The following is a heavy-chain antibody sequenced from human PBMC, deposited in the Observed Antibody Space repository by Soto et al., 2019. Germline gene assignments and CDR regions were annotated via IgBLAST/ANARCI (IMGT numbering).Heavy chain of an antibody. CDR2: TSGSGGIT. V-gene: IGHV3-23*01. J-gene: IGHJ6*02. CDR3: EKDRFAGYAQRVGCMDV. Sequence: GGSLRLSCAASGFTFSSYAMSWVRQAPGKGLEWVSATSGSGGITYYADSVNGRFTISRDNSKNTLYLQMNSLRAEDTDVYYCEKDRFAGYAQRVGCMDVWGQGALVTV. CDR1: GFTFSSYA. D-gene: IGHD2-8*01.